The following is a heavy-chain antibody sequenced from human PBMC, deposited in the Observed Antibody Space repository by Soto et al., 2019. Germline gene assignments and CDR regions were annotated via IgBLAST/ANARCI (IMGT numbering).Heavy chain of an antibody. CDR2: IYYSGST. CDR3: ARGGDFWSGYYRRFDP. V-gene: IGHV4-31*03. Sequence: LSLTCTVSGGSISSGGYYWSWIRQHPGKGLEWIGYIYYSGSTYYNPSLKSRVTISVDTSKNQFSLKLSSVTAADTAVYYCARGGDFWSGYYRRFDPWGQGTLVTVSS. D-gene: IGHD3-3*01. CDR1: GGSISSGGYY. J-gene: IGHJ5*02.